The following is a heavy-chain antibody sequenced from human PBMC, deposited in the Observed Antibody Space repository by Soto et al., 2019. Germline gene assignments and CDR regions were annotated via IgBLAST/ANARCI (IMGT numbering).Heavy chain of an antibody. V-gene: IGHV3-30*18. CDR1: GFTFSSYG. D-gene: IGHD1-1*01. Sequence: HVQLQESGGGVVQPGRSLRLSCTASGFTFSSYGMHWVRQAPGKGLEWVAVISYDGRNKFYADSVKGRFTISRDNSKNTLDLQMNSLRGEDSALYYCAKDRHDWNRIGYFDYWGQGTLVTVSA. CDR3: AKDRHDWNRIGYFDY. J-gene: IGHJ4*02. CDR2: ISYDGRNK.